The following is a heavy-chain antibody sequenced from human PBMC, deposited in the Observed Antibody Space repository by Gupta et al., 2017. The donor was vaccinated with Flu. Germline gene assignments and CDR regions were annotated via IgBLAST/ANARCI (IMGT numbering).Heavy chain of an antibody. V-gene: IGHV1-69*01. CDR3: ARDLRNAGWAATHYYYYGMDV. D-gene: IGHD1-26*01. CDR2: IIPIFGTA. CDR1: GGTFSSYA. J-gene: IGHJ6*02. Sequence: QVQLVQSGAEVKKPGSSVKVSCKASGGTFSSYAISWVRQAPGQGLEWMGGIIPIFGTANYAQKFQGRVTITADESTSTAYMELSSLRSEDTAVYYCARDLRNAGWAATHYYYYGMDVWGQGTTVTVSS.